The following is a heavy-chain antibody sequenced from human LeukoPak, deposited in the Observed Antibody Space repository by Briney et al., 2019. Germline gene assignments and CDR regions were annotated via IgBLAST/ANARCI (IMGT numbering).Heavy chain of an antibody. CDR3: AKDPGKFWSGHDY. Sequence: GGSLRLSCAASGFTFSNYGIHWVRQAPGKGLEWVAVISHDGSNKYYTDSVKGRFTISRDNSKNTLYLQMNSLRGEDTAVYYCAKDPGKFWSGHDYWGQGTLVTVSS. D-gene: IGHD3-3*01. V-gene: IGHV3-30*18. J-gene: IGHJ4*02. CDR1: GFTFSNYG. CDR2: ISHDGSNK.